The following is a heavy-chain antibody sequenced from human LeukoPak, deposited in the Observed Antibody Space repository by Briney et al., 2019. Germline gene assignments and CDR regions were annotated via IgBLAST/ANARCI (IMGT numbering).Heavy chain of an antibody. V-gene: IGHV3-21*01. CDR1: GFTFSSYS. D-gene: IGHD1-14*01. CDR3: ARDHHVDAFDI. J-gene: IGHJ3*02. Sequence: GGSLRLSCVASGFTFSSYSMNWVRQAPGKGLEWVSSISSSSYIYYADSVKGRFTISRDNAKNSLYLQMNSLRAEDTAVYYCARDHHVDAFDIWGQGTMVTVSS. CDR2: ISSSSYI.